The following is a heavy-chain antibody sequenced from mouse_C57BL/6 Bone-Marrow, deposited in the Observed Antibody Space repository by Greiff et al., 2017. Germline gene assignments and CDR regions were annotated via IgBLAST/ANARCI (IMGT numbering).Heavy chain of an antibody. CDR2: ISYDGSN. CDR1: GYSITSGYY. D-gene: IGHD2-3*01. CDR3: AKGDGYPDDY. V-gene: IGHV3-6*01. Sequence: EVKLQESGPGLVKPSQSLSLTCSVTGYSITSGYYWNWIRQFPGNKLEWMGYISYDGSNNYNPSLKNRISITRDTSKNQFFLKLNSVTTEDTATYYCAKGDGYPDDYWGQGTTLTVSS. J-gene: IGHJ2*01.